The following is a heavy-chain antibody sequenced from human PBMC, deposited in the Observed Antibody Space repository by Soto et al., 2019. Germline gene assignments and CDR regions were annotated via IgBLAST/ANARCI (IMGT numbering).Heavy chain of an antibody. V-gene: IGHV3-9*01. Sequence: PGGSLRLSCAACGFTFDDYAMHWVRQDPGKGLEWVSGISWNSGSIGYADSVKGRFTISRDNAKNSLYLQMNSLRAEDTALYYCAKSSGYSSGWYGGNAEYFQHWGQGTLVTVS. CDR3: AKSSGYSSGWYGGNAEYFQH. D-gene: IGHD6-19*01. CDR1: GFTFDDYA. CDR2: ISWNSGSI. J-gene: IGHJ1*01.